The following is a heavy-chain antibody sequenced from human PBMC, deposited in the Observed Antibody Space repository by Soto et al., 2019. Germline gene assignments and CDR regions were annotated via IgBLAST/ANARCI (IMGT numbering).Heavy chain of an antibody. J-gene: IGHJ4*02. Sequence: SETLSLTCNVSGVSISDTSYYWGWIRQPPGKGLEWIGTIYFNGNTFYNPSLKSRPTISVDTSKNQLSLRLTSVTAADTAVYYCARKGSYWGQGTLVTVSS. CDR3: ARKGSY. V-gene: IGHV4-39*01. CDR1: GVSISDTSYY. CDR2: IYFNGNT.